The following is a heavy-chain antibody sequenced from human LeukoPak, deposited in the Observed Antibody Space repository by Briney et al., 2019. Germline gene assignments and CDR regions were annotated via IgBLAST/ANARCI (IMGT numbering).Heavy chain of an antibody. D-gene: IGHD6-13*01. V-gene: IGHV4-59*01. Sequence: SETLSLTCTVSGGSISSYYWSWIRQPPGKGLEWIGYIYYNGTTNYNPSLKSRVTISVDTSKNQFSLKLSSVTAADTAVYYCARGVYIAAAQYGYWGQGTLVTVSS. J-gene: IGHJ4*02. CDR2: IYYNGTT. CDR1: GGSISSYY. CDR3: ARGVYIAAAQYGY.